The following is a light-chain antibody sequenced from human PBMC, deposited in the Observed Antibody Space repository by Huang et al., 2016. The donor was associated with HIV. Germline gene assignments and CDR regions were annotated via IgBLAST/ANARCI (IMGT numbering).Light chain of an antibody. Sequence: EIVLTQSPATLSLSPGERATLSCRASQSVSNSLAWYQQKPGQAPRLLIYDASTRATGIPARFSGSGSGPDFTLTISSLEPEDFAVYYCQQRNNWRGVTFGPGTKVDIK. J-gene: IGKJ3*01. CDR1: QSVSNS. V-gene: IGKV3-11*01. CDR2: DAS. CDR3: QQRNNWRGVT.